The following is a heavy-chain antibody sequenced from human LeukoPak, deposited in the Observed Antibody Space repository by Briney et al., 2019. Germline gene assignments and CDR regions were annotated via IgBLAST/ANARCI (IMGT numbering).Heavy chain of an antibody. CDR2: VNPNSGGT. CDR3: ARDQTYCSGGSCYSSIDDY. Sequence: SVKVSCKASGYTFTGYYMHWVRQAPGQGLEWMGWVNPNSGGTNYAQKFQGRVTMTRDTSISTAYMELSRLRSDDTAVYYCARDQTYCSGGSCYSSIDDYWGQGTLVTVSS. V-gene: IGHV1-2*02. J-gene: IGHJ4*02. CDR1: GYTFTGYY. D-gene: IGHD2-15*01.